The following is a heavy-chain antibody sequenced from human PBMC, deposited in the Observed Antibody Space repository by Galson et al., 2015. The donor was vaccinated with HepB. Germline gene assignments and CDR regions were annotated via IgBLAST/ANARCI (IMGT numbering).Heavy chain of an antibody. CDR1: GFTFSSYA. V-gene: IGHV3-23*01. D-gene: IGHD3-22*01. CDR2: ISGSGGST. J-gene: IGHJ6*02. Sequence: SLRLSCAASGFTFSSYAMSWVRQAPGKGLEWVSAISGSGGSTYYADSVKGRFTISRDNSKNTLYLQMNSLRAEDTAVYYCAKDSPDDSSGYYSSYYYYYGMDVWGQGTTVTVSS. CDR3: AKDSPDDSSGYYSSYYYYYGMDV.